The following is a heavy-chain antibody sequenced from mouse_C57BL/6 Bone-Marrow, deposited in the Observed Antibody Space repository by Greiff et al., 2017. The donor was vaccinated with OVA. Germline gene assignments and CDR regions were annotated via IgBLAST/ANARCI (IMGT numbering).Heavy chain of an antibody. CDR3: ARNRYYGSRCFDV. CDR1: GYTFTSYG. D-gene: IGHD1-1*01. J-gene: IGHJ1*03. Sequence: VQVVESGAELARPGASVKLSCKASGYTFTSYGISWVKQRTGQGLEWIGEIYPRSGNTYYNEKFKGKATLTADKSSSTAYMELRSLTSEDSAVYFCARNRYYGSRCFDVWGTGTTVTVSS. CDR2: IYPRSGNT. V-gene: IGHV1-81*01.